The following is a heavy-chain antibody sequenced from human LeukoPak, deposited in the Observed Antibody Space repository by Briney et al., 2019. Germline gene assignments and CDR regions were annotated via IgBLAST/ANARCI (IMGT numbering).Heavy chain of an antibody. CDR3: ARLNKPGWFDP. D-gene: IGHD1-14*01. CDR1: GASISNYY. J-gene: IGHJ5*02. V-gene: IGHV4-39*01. CDR2: IYYSGST. Sequence: KTSETLSLTCTVSGASISNYYWAWIRQPPGKGLEWIGNIYYSGSTYYNPSLKSRLTISVDTSKNQFSLKLTSVTAADTAVYYCARLNKPGWFDPWGQGTLVTVSS.